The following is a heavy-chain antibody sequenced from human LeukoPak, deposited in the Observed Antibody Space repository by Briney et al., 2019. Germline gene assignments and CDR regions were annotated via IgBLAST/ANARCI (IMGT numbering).Heavy chain of an antibody. J-gene: IGHJ4*02. D-gene: IGHD6-13*01. V-gene: IGHV4-39*07. CDR1: GGSISSSSYY. CDR3: ARGGIAAAGPNIDY. Sequence: SETLSLTCTVSGGSISSSSYYWGWLRQPPGKGLEWIVSIYYSGSTYYNPSLKGRVTISVDTSKNQFSLKLSSVTAADTAVYYCARGGIAAAGPNIDYWGQGTLVTVSS. CDR2: IYYSGST.